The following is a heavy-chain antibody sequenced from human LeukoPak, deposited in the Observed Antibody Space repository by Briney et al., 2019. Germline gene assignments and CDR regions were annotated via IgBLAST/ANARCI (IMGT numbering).Heavy chain of an antibody. CDR3: ARQISRYGDYGPYYYYYYYMDV. J-gene: IGHJ6*03. Sequence: PSETLSLTCTVSGGSISSYYWSWIRQPPGKGLEWIGYIYYSGSTYYNPSLKSRVTISVDTSKNQFSLKLSSVTAADTAVYYCARQISRYGDYGPYYYYYYYMDVWGKGTAVTVSS. CDR1: GGSISSYY. V-gene: IGHV4-59*08. CDR2: IYYSGST. D-gene: IGHD4-17*01.